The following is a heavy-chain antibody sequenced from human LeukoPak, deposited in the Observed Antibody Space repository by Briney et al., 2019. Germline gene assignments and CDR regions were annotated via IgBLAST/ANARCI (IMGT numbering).Heavy chain of an antibody. D-gene: IGHD3-22*01. Sequence: GGSLRLSCVTSGFDFNVYAMHWVRHSPGKGLEWVALLAYDGTNQYYADFVKGRFTISRDNSKNTVFLQMNSLRPQDTAIYYCAKRSSISSGYFDFWGRGTLVTVSS. CDR1: GFDFNVYA. J-gene: IGHJ4*02. V-gene: IGHV3-30-3*02. CDR3: AKRSSISSGYFDF. CDR2: LAYDGTNQ.